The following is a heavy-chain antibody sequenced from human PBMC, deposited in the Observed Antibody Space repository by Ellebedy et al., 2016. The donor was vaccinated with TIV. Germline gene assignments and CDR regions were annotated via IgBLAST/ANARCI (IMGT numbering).Heavy chain of an antibody. D-gene: IGHD6-25*01. J-gene: IGHJ6*02. CDR1: GYTFTSYY. CDR2: INPSGGST. Sequence: ASVKVSXXASGYTFTSYYMHWVRQAPGQGLEWMGIINPSGGSTSYAQKFQGRVTMTRDTSTSTVYMELSSLRSEDTAVYYCAREGLKGIAAGGWYVWGQGTTVTVSS. V-gene: IGHV1-46*01. CDR3: AREGLKGIAAGGWYV.